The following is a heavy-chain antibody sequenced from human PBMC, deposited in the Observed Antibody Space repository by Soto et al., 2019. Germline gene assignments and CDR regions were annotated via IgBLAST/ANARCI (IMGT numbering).Heavy chain of an antibody. CDR2: ISGSSHII. CDR3: ARGFDLQYGLDV. CDR1: GFTPSTYS. D-gene: IGHD3-10*01. J-gene: IGHJ6*02. V-gene: IGHV3-48*02. Sequence: GGSLRLSCAASGFTPSTYSLNWVRQAPGKGLEWLSYISGSSHIIYYADSVKGRFTISRDNAKNSLYLQMNSLRDEDTAVYFCARGFDLQYGLDVWGQGTTVTVSS.